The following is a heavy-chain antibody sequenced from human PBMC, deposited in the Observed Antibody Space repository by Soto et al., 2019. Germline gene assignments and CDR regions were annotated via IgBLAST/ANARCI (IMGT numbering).Heavy chain of an antibody. D-gene: IGHD6-19*01. Sequence: QVQLVQSGAEVKKPGASVKVSCKASGYTFTSYYMHWVRQAPGQGLEWMGIINPSGGSTSYAQKFQGRVTRNRDQCPSTVYMELSSLRSEDTAVYSCARDLTSSGWYDGIDSWGQGTLVTVSS. V-gene: IGHV1-46*01. CDR1: GYTFTSYY. CDR3: ARDLTSSGWYDGIDS. CDR2: INPSGGST. J-gene: IGHJ4*02.